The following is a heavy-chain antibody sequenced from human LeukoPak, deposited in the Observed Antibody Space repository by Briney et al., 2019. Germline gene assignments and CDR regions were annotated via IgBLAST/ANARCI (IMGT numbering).Heavy chain of an antibody. D-gene: IGHD4-17*01. J-gene: IGHJ5*02. V-gene: IGHV4-30-4*01. Sequence: SETLSLTCTVSGGSISSGDYYWSWIRQPPGRGLEWIGYIYYSGSTYYNPSLKSRVTISVDTSKNQFSLKLSSVTAADTAVYYCAREPARTTVRDNWFDPWGQGTLVTVSS. CDR1: GGSISSGDYY. CDR2: IYYSGST. CDR3: AREPARTTVRDNWFDP.